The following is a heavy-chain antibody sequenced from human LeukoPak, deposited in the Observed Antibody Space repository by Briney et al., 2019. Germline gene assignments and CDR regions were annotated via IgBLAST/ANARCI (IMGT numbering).Heavy chain of an antibody. V-gene: IGHV4-61*08. J-gene: IGHJ5*02. CDR1: GGSISSGGYY. D-gene: IGHD3-22*01. CDR3: ARGYYDSRGYSNPFDP. CDR2: IYYTGTI. Sequence: PSETLSLTCTVSGGSISSGGYYWSWIRQPPGRGLEWIGYIYYTGTINYNPSLGSRVTISVDTSKNQLSLKLSAVTAADTAVYYCARGYYDSRGYSNPFDPWGQGTLVTVSS.